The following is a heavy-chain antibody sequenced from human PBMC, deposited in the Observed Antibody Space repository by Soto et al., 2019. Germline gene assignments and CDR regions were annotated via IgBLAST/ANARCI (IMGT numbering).Heavy chain of an antibody. CDR3: ARQALDKYYYYYGMDV. CDR2: IYYSGST. CDR1: GGSISSSSYY. J-gene: IGHJ6*02. V-gene: IGHV4-39*01. D-gene: IGHD3-22*01. Sequence: PSETLSLTCTVSGGSISSSSYYWGWIRQPPGKGLEWIGSIYYSGSTYYNPSLKSRVTISVDTSKNQFSPKLSSVTAADTAVYYCARQALDKYYYYYGMDVWGQGTTVTVS.